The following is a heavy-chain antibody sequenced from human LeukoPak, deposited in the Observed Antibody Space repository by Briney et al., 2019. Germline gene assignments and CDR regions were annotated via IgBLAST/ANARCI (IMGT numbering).Heavy chain of an antibody. CDR2: IYHSGST. J-gene: IGHJ5*02. D-gene: IGHD4-11*01. Sequence: SETLSLTCTVSGYSISGGYYWGWIRQPPGKGLEWIGSIYHSGSTYYNPSLKSRVTISVDTSKNQFSLKLSSVTAADTAVYYCAREHRPAVTIWYYNWFDPWGQGTLVTVSS. CDR3: AREHRPAVTIWYYNWFDP. CDR1: GYSISGGYY. V-gene: IGHV4-38-2*02.